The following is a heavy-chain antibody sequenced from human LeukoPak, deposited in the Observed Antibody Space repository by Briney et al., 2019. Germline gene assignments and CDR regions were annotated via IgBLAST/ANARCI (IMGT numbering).Heavy chain of an antibody. CDR3: IRDFRSADL. J-gene: IGHJ5*02. CDR1: GFTFSNYW. Sequence: AGGSLRLSCVASGFTFSNYWMRWVRQPPGKGLVWVSRIYVDGRTTNYADSVKGRFTISRDNAKNTVYLEMNSLSVEDTATYYCIRDFRSADLWGQGTLVTVTS. V-gene: IGHV3-74*01. CDR2: IYVDGRTT.